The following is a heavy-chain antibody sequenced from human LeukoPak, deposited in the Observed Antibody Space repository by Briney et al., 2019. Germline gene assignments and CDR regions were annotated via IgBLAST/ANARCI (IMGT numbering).Heavy chain of an antibody. Sequence: GASVKVSCKASGYTFTGYYMHWVRQAPGQGLEWMGWINPNSGGTNYAQKFQGRVTMTRDTSISTAYMELSRLRSEDTAVYYCAMGVGAPEDLAVAADFDYWGQGTLVTVSS. J-gene: IGHJ4*02. CDR1: GYTFTGYY. V-gene: IGHV1-2*02. CDR2: INPNSGGT. D-gene: IGHD6-19*01. CDR3: AMGVGAPEDLAVAADFDY.